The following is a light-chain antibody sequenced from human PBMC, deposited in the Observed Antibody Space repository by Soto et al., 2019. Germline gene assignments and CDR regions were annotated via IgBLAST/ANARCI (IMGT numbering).Light chain of an antibody. CDR3: GTWDSSLSARWV. J-gene: IGLJ3*02. CDR2: DNN. V-gene: IGLV1-51*01. Sequence: QSVLTQSPSVSAAPGQKVTISCSGSSSNIGNNYVSWYQQLPGTAPKLLIYDNNKRPSGIPDRFSGSKSGTSATLGITGLQTGDEADYYCGTWDSSLSARWVFGGGTKLTVL. CDR1: SSNIGNNY.